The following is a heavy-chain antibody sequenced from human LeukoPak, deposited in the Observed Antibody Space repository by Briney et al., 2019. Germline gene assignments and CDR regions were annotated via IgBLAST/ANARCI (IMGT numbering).Heavy chain of an antibody. CDR2: IRYDGITK. CDR3: AKVPQWSSFRFFDY. V-gene: IGHV3-30*02. D-gene: IGHD6-13*01. CDR1: GFTFSNHG. Sequence: GGSLRLSCTASGFTFSNHGMHWVRPAPGKGLEWVAFIRYDGITKYYADSVKGRFTISRDNSKNTLYLQMNSLRAEDTAVYYCAKVPQWSSFRFFDYWGQGTLVTVSS. J-gene: IGHJ4*02.